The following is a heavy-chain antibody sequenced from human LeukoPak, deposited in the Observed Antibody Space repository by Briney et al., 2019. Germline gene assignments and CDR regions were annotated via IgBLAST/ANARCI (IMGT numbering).Heavy chain of an antibody. Sequence: GGSLRLSCAASGFTFSSYAMCWVRRAPGKGLEWVSAISGSGGSTYYADSVKGRFTISRDNSKNTLYLQMNSLRAEDTAVYYCAKDPSKYSSGWYWIDYWGQGTLVTVSS. D-gene: IGHD6-19*01. CDR1: GFTFSSYA. J-gene: IGHJ4*02. CDR3: AKDPSKYSSGWYWIDY. CDR2: ISGSGGST. V-gene: IGHV3-23*01.